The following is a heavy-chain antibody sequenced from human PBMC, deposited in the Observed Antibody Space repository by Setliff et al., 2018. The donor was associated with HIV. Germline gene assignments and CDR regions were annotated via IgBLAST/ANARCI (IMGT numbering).Heavy chain of an antibody. J-gene: IGHJ3*02. CDR3: ARVDSSRGLHAFDI. CDR2: INHSGST. CDR1: GGSFSGYY. D-gene: IGHD6-13*01. V-gene: IGHV4-34*01. Sequence: SETLSLTCAVYGGSFSGYYWTWIRQPPGKGLEWIGEINHSGSTNYNPSLKSRVTISVDKSNNQFSLKLSSVTAADTAVYYCARVDSSRGLHAFDIWGQGTMVTVSS.